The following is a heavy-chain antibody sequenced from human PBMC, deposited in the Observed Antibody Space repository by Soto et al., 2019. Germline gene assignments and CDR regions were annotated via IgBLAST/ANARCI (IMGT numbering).Heavy chain of an antibody. Sequence: QVQLVQSGAEVKKPGSSVKVSCKASGGTFSSYAISWVRQAPGQGLEWMGGIIPIFGTANYAQKFQGRVTITADESTSTAYMELSSLRSEDTAVYYCARPYKIVGATGYAFDIWGQGTMVTVSS. D-gene: IGHD1-26*01. CDR3: ARPYKIVGATGYAFDI. J-gene: IGHJ3*02. CDR2: IIPIFGTA. V-gene: IGHV1-69*01. CDR1: GGTFSSYA.